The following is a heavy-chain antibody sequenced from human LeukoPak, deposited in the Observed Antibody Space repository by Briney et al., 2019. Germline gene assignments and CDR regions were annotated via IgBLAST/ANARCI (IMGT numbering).Heavy chain of an antibody. J-gene: IGHJ4*02. D-gene: IGHD3-22*01. V-gene: IGHV1-2*02. CDR2: MNPNSGGT. CDR3: AREPYTMIGQIDY. CDR1: GYTFTGYY. Sequence: GASVKVSCKASGYTFTGYYMHWVRQATGQGLEWMGWMNPNSGGTNYAQKFQGRVTMTRDTSISTAYMELSRLRSDDTAVYYCAREPYTMIGQIDYWGQGTLVTVSS.